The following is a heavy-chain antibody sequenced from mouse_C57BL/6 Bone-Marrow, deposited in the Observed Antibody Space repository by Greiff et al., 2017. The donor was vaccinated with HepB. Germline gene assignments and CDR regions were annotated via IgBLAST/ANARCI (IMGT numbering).Heavy chain of an antibody. CDR1: GYTFTSYT. D-gene: IGHD1-1*01. V-gene: IGHV1-4*01. Sequence: VQLQESGAELARPGASVKMSCKASGYTFTSYTMHWVKQRPGQGLEWIGYINPSSGYTKYNQKFKDKATLTADKSSSTAYMQLSSLTSEDSAVYYCARRTTTVVDYWGQGTTLTVSS. CDR2: INPSSGYT. J-gene: IGHJ2*01. CDR3: ARRTTTVVDY.